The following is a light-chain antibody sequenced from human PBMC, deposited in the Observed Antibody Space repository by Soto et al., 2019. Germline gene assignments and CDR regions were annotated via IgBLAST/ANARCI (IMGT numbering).Light chain of an antibody. CDR1: QTVRNN. CDR3: QQYNNWPRT. CDR2: GAS. J-gene: IGKJ1*01. V-gene: IGKV3-15*01. Sequence: IVWTQSPGTLSLSPGERATLSCRASQTVRNNYLAWYQQKLGQAPRLLIYGASTRATGISARFSGSGSGTEFTLTITSLQSEDFAIYYCQQYNNWPRTFGQGTKVDI.